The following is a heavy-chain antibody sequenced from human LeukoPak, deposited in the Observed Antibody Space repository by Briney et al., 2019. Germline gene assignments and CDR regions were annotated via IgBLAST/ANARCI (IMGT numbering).Heavy chain of an antibody. Sequence: GESLKISCKGFGYTFSNHWIAWLRQMPGKGLEWMGIMYPGDSDTRYSPSFQGQVTFSVNKSVATAYLEWSSLKASDTALYYCARRGVLDGLDVWGQGTTVTVSS. CDR2: MYPGDSDT. J-gene: IGHJ6*02. CDR3: ARRGVLDGLDV. D-gene: IGHD3-3*01. CDR1: GYTFSNHW. V-gene: IGHV5-51*01.